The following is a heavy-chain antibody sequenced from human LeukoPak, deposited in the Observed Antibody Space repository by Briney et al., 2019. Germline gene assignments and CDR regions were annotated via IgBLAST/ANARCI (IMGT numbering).Heavy chain of an antibody. CDR2: IYYSVST. CDR1: GGSISSSSYY. CDR3: ARWNRGDYCDY. D-gene: IGHD1-1*01. Sequence: SETLSSTCTVPGGSISSSSYYGGWIRQPPGKGLGWIGSIYYSVSTYYHPSLKSRVTISVDTSKNQISLKLSSGTAADTAVYYCARWNRGDYCDYWGQGTLVTVSS. V-gene: IGHV4-39*01. J-gene: IGHJ4*02.